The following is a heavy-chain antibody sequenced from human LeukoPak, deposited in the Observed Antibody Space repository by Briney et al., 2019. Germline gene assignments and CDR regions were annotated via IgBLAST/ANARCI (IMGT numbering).Heavy chain of an antibody. CDR3: ARDILRFLEWLSNGYYYYGMDV. J-gene: IGHJ6*02. CDR1: GYTFTGYH. Sequence: ASVKVSCKASGYTFTGYHMHWVRQAPGQGLEWMGRINPNSGDTNYAQKFQGRVTMTRDTSISTAYMELSRLRSDDTAVYYCARDILRFLEWLSNGYYYYGMDVWGQGTTVTVSS. CDR2: INPNSGDT. V-gene: IGHV1-2*06. D-gene: IGHD3-3*01.